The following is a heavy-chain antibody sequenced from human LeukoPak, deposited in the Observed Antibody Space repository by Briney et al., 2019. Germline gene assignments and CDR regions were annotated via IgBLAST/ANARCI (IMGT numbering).Heavy chain of an antibody. CDR1: GFSFSTFG. CDR3: ARGDETYYFDY. Sequence: GGSLRLSCAASGFSFSTFGMHWVRQAPGKGLEWVALIWYDGSNKYYADSVKGQFTISRDNSKNTLYLQMNSLRAEDTAVYYCARGDETYYFDYWGQGTLVTVSS. V-gene: IGHV3-33*01. J-gene: IGHJ4*02. CDR2: IWYDGSNK.